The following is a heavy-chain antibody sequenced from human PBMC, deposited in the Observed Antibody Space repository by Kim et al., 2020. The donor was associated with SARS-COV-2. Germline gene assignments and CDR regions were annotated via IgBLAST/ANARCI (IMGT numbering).Heavy chain of an antibody. CDR1: GGSFSGYY. D-gene: IGHD6-25*01. CDR3: ARARRGMAAAAY. J-gene: IGHJ4*02. V-gene: IGHV4-34*01. CDR2: INHSGST. Sequence: SETLSLTCAVYGGSFSGYYWSWIRQPPGKGLEWIGEINHSGSTNYNPSLKSRVTISVDTSKNQFSLKLSSVTAADTAVYYCARARRGMAAAAYWGQGTLVTVSS.